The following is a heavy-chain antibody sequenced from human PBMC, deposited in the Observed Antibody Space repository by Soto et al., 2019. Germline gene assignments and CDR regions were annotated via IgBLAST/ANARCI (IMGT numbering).Heavy chain of an antibody. Sequence: GGSLRLSCAVSGFTFSSYAMHWVRQAPGKGLEWVAVISYDGSNKYYADSVKGRFTISRDNSKNTLYLQMNSLRAEDTAVYYCARDIGDDSSEIGHGMDVWGQGTTVTVSS. D-gene: IGHD3-22*01. CDR3: ARDIGDDSSEIGHGMDV. J-gene: IGHJ6*02. CDR1: GFTFSSYA. V-gene: IGHV3-30-3*01. CDR2: ISYDGSNK.